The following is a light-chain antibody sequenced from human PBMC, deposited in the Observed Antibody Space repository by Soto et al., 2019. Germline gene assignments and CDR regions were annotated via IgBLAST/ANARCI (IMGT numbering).Light chain of an antibody. J-gene: IGLJ1*01. CDR1: SSNIGAGYD. V-gene: IGLV1-40*01. CDR3: QSYDSSLSRFYV. Sequence: QPVLTQPPSVSGAPGQRVTISCTGSSSNIGAGYDVHWYQQLPGTAPKLLIYGNSNRPSGVPDRFSGSKSGTSASLAITGLQAEDEADYYCQSYDSSLSRFYVFGTGTKLTVL. CDR2: GNS.